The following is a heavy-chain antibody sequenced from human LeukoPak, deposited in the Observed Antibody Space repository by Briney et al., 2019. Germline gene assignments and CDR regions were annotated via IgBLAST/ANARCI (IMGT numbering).Heavy chain of an antibody. V-gene: IGHV3-30*02. D-gene: IGHD2-2*01. CDR3: AKSTGYCSSTSCFAKYYFDY. J-gene: IGHJ4*02. CDR2: IRYDGSNK. Sequence: PGGSLRLSCAASGFTFSSYGMHWVRQAPGKGLEWVAFIRYDGSNKYYADSVKGRFTISRDNSKNTLYLQMNSLRAEDTAVYYCAKSTGYCSSTSCFAKYYFDYWGQGTLVTVSS. CDR1: GFTFSSYG.